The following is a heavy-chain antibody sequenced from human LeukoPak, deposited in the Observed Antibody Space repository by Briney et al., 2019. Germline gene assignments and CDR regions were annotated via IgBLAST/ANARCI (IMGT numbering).Heavy chain of an antibody. CDR3: AKDLSSSCSFDY. CDR2: ISYDGSNK. Sequence: PGRSLRLSCAASGFTFSNYVMHWVRKAPGKGLEWVAVISYDGSNKYYADSVKGRFTVSRDNSKNTLYLQMNSLRAEDTAVYYCAKDLSSSCSFDYWGQGTLVTVSS. D-gene: IGHD6-13*01. J-gene: IGHJ4*02. CDR1: GFTFSNYV. V-gene: IGHV3-30*18.